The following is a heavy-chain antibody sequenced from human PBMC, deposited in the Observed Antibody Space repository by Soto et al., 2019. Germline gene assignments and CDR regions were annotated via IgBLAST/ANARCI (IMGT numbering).Heavy chain of an antibody. CDR3: ARTRGYSGYDLDY. J-gene: IGHJ4*02. V-gene: IGHV3-23*01. Sequence: GGSLRLSCAASGFTFSSYAMTWVRQAPGKGLEWVSAISYSGVSTYYADSVKGRFTISRDSSENTLSLQMNSLRVDDTAVYYCARTRGYSGYDLDYWGQGTLVTVSS. CDR1: GFTFSSYA. CDR2: ISYSGVST. D-gene: IGHD5-12*01.